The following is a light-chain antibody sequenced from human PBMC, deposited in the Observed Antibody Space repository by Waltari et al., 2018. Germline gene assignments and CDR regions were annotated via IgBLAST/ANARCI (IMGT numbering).Light chain of an antibody. V-gene: IGKV1-5*03. CDR1: QSINKW. CDR2: RGS. Sequence: DIQVTQSPSTLSASVGDSVTITCRTSQSINKWVSWYQQKPGKTPKLLIYRGSSLESGVPSRFRGSGSATEFTLSISGLQPDDVATYYCQQYNSYPYTFGQGTKVEI. J-gene: IGKJ2*01. CDR3: QQYNSYPYT.